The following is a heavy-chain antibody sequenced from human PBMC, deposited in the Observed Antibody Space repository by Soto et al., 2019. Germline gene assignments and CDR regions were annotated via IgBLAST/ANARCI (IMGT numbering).Heavy chain of an antibody. CDR3: AKGPIEYSASVDN. J-gene: IGHJ4*02. CDR1: GVSFSSYA. D-gene: IGHD5-12*01. Sequence: EVQLLESGGGLVQPGGSLKLSCAASGVSFSSYAMVWVRQAPGKGLEWVAVIIARGGSLYFAHSVKGRFTISIDNSKNVLSLEMNSLRAEDTATYFCAKGPIEYSASVDNWGQGTLVVVSS. CDR2: IIARGGSL. V-gene: IGHV3-23*01.